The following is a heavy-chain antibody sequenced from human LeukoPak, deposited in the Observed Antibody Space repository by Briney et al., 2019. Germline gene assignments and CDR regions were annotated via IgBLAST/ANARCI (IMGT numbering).Heavy chain of an antibody. CDR2: IFYAGST. CDR1: GGSTSSSDYY. Sequence: SETLSLTCTVSGGSTSSSDYYWGWIRQPPDEGLEWIGYIFYAGSTTYNPSLKSRVTISIDTSKNQFSLKLNSVTAADTAVYYCASGERGYSYGPLDYWGQGTLVTISS. CDR3: ASGERGYSYGPLDY. V-gene: IGHV4-61*05. D-gene: IGHD5-18*01. J-gene: IGHJ4*02.